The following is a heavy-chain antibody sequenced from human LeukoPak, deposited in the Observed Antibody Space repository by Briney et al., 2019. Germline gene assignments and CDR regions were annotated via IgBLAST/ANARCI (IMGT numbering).Heavy chain of an antibody. CDR3: ARGYGDPLGFDY. V-gene: IGHV3-33*01. Sequence: GGSLRLSCAASGFTFSSYGMHWVRQAPGKGLEWVAVIWYDGSNKYYADSVKGRFTISGDNSKNTLYLQMNSLRAEDTAVYYCARGYGDPLGFDYWGQGTLVTVSS. D-gene: IGHD4-17*01. J-gene: IGHJ4*02. CDR1: GFTFSSYG. CDR2: IWYDGSNK.